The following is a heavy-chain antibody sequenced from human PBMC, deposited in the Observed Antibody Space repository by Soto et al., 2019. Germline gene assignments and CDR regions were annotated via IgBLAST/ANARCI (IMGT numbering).Heavy chain of an antibody. Sequence: WESLKISCKGPGHLFNNHWIGWVRQTPGKGLEWMGLIFTRDSETKTSPSFQGHVSFSVDSSINTVYLQWTSLKTTDTGIYFCARGYFDSGHGYDLWGQGTLVTVSS. V-gene: IGHV5-51*01. CDR2: IFTRDSET. CDR3: ARGYFDSGHGYDL. CDR1: GHLFNNHW. D-gene: IGHD3-10*01. J-gene: IGHJ5*02.